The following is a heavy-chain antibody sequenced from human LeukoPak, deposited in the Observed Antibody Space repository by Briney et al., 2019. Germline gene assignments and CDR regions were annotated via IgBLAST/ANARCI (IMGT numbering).Heavy chain of an antibody. CDR2: ISGGGGST. J-gene: IGHJ4*02. CDR3: AKVKYSSGTTYYFDY. CDR1: GFTFNSYA. Sequence: PGGSLRLSCAASGFTFNSYAMSWVRQAPGKGLEWVSIISGGGGSTSYADSVKGRFTISRDNSKNTLYLQMSSLRAEDTAVYYCAKVKYSSGTTYYFDYWGQGTLVTVSS. V-gene: IGHV3-23*01. D-gene: IGHD6-19*01.